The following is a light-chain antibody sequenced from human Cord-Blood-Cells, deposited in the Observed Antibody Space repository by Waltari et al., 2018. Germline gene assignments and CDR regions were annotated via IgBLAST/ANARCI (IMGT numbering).Light chain of an antibody. CDR2: EGS. Sequence: QSALTQPASVSGSPGQSITISCPGTSSDVGRFHLVSWYQQHPGKAPKLMIYEGSKRPSGVSNRFSGSKSGNTASLTISGLQAEDEADYYCCSYAGSSTWVFGGGTKLTVL. CDR3: CSYAGSSTWV. CDR1: SSDVGRFHL. V-gene: IGLV2-23*01. J-gene: IGLJ3*02.